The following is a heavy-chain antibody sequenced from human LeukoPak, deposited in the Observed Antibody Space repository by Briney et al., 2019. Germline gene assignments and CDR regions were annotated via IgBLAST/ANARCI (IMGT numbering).Heavy chain of an antibody. Sequence: GGSLRLSCAASGFTVSSNSMSWVRQAPGKGLEWVSVIYSGGSTYYADSVKGRFTISRDNSKNTLYLQMNSLRAEDTAVYYCATSRWWDTKHWFDPWGQGTLVTVSS. CDR2: IYSGGST. V-gene: IGHV3-53*01. J-gene: IGHJ5*02. D-gene: IGHD2-15*01. CDR3: ATSRWWDTKHWFDP. CDR1: GFTVSSNS.